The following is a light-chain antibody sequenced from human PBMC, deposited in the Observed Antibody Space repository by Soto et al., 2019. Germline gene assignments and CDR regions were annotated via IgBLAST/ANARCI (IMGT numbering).Light chain of an antibody. CDR2: DNN. V-gene: IGLV1-51*01. CDR3: ATWDGSLPAEV. J-gene: IGLJ2*01. CDR1: SSNIGNNY. Sequence: QAVLTQPPSVSAAPGQKVTISCSGSSSNIGNNYVSWYQQLPGTAPKLLIYDNNKRPSGIPDRFSGSKSGTSGTLDITGLQTGDEADYYCATWDGSLPAEVFGGGTTLTVL.